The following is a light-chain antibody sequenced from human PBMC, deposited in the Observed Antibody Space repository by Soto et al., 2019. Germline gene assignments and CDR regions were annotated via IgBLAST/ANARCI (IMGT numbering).Light chain of an antibody. CDR3: QQYDNLLT. Sequence: DIQMTQPPSSLSASVGYRVTITCQASQDISNYVNWYQQKPGKAPKLLIYDASNLETGVPSRFSGSGSGTDFTFTISSLQPEDIAGYYCQQYDNLLTFGGGTKVDIK. CDR2: DAS. CDR1: QDISNY. V-gene: IGKV1-33*01. J-gene: IGKJ4*01.